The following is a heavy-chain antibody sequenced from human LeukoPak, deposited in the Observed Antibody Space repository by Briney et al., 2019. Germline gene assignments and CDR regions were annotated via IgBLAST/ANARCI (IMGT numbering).Heavy chain of an antibody. Sequence: GGSLRLSCAASGFTFSNYAMTCVRQAPGKGLEWVSAISGSDGSTYYSDSVTGRFTISRDNLQNTLYLQMSSLRADDTAVYYCAKDGYDFWSAYQIDLWGQGTLVTVSS. CDR1: GFTFSNYA. CDR3: AKDGYDFWSAYQIDL. J-gene: IGHJ5*02. D-gene: IGHD3-3*01. CDR2: ISGSDGST. V-gene: IGHV3-23*01.